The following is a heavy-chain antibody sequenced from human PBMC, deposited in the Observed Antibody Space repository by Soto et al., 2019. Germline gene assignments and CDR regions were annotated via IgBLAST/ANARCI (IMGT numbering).Heavy chain of an antibody. D-gene: IGHD4-4*01. CDR2: LRNRPNSYTT. J-gene: IGHJ6*02. V-gene: IGHV3-72*01. Sequence: EVQLVESGGGLVQPGGALRLSCVASGFTFSDHYMDWVRQAPWKGLEWLGRLRNRPNSYTTEYAASVKGRFTFSRDDSKISLYLLMDSLKTEDTAVYYCALGGNPDYSTYGSGMDVWGQGATVAVSS. CDR3: ALGGNPDYSTYGSGMDV. CDR1: GFTFSDHY.